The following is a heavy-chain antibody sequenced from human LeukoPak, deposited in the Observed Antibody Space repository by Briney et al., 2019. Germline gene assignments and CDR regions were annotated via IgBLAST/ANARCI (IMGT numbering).Heavy chain of an antibody. D-gene: IGHD5-18*01. J-gene: IGHJ4*02. CDR3: ARDAGYGYDRFDY. CDR2: IKQDGSEK. V-gene: IGHV3-7*01. CDR1: GFTFSNYW. Sequence: GGSLRLSCAASGFTFSNYWMSWVRQAPGKGLEWVANIKQDGSEKYYVDSVEGRFTISRDNAQNSLYLQMNRLGVEDTAVYYCARDAGYGYDRFDYWGQGTQVTVSS.